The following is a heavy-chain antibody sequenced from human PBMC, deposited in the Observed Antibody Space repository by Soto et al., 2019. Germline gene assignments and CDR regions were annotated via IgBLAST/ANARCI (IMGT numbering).Heavy chain of an antibody. Sequence: QVQLVESGGGVVQPGRSLRLSCVASGFTVSSYGMHWVRQAPGKGLEWVAIISYDGSNTYYADSVKGRFTISRDNSKNTLYLQMNSLRAEDSSVYYCAKEGGLTGSYYISSSYYFDYWGQGTLVTVFS. CDR3: AKEGGLTGSYYISSSYYFDY. CDR2: ISYDGSNT. CDR1: GFTVSSYG. J-gene: IGHJ4*02. D-gene: IGHD1-26*01. V-gene: IGHV3-30*18.